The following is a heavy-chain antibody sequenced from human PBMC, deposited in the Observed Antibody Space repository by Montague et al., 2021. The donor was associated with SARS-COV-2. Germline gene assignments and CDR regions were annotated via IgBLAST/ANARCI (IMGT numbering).Heavy chain of an antibody. J-gene: IGHJ2*01. CDR1: GDSISRYY. V-gene: IGHV4-4*07. CDR3: ARALWHLDV. Sequence: SETLSLTCSVSGDSISRYYWSWIRQSDGKGLEWIGRIYTWGYVNYNPSLQSRVSMSVDTSKSQVSLNVTSVTAADTAVYYCARALWHLDVWGRGILVTVSS. CDR2: IYTWGYV.